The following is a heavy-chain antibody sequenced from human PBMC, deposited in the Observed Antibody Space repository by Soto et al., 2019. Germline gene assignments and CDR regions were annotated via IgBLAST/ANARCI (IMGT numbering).Heavy chain of an antibody. V-gene: IGHV3-23*01. J-gene: IGHJ6*03. CDR2: ISGSGGST. CDR3: AKARWIAAAGLYYYMDV. D-gene: IGHD6-13*01. CDR1: GFTFSSYA. Sequence: EVQLLESGGGLVQPGGSLRLSCAASGFTFSSYAMSWVRQAPGKGLEWVSAISGSGGSTYYADSVKGRFTISRDNSKNTLYLQMNSLRAEDTAVYYCAKARWIAAAGLYYYMDVWGKGTTVTVSS.